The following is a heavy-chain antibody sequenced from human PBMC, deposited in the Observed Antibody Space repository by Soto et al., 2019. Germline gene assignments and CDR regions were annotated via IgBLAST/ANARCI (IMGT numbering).Heavy chain of an antibody. Sequence: SETLSLTCTVSGGSISSYYWSWIRQPAGKGLEWIGRIYTSGSTNYNPSLKSRVTMSVDTSKNQFSLKLSSVTAADTAVYYCARENRESHTVTSYYYGMDVWGQGTTVTVSS. D-gene: IGHD4-17*01. CDR2: IYTSGST. CDR3: ARENRESHTVTSYYYGMDV. J-gene: IGHJ6*02. V-gene: IGHV4-4*07. CDR1: GGSISSYY.